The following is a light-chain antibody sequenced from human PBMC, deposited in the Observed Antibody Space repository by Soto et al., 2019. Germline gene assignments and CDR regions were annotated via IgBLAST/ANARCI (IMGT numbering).Light chain of an antibody. CDR2: KAS. CDR1: QSISSW. CDR3: QQSDSRWT. Sequence: DIQMTQSPSTLSASVGDRVTITCRASQSISSWLAWYQQNPGKAPNLLIYKASSLQTGVPSRFSGSGSGTEFTLTISSLQPDDFATYYCQQSDSRWTFGQGTKVEIK. J-gene: IGKJ1*01. V-gene: IGKV1-5*03.